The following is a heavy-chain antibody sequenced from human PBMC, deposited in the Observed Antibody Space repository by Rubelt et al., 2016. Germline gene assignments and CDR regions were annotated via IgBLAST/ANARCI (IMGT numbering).Heavy chain of an antibody. J-gene: IGHJ4*02. V-gene: IGHV3-33*08. CDR3: ARDHRIAAAASDD. CDR2: IWYDGSNK. Sequence: QVQLVESGGGVDQPGRSLRLSCAASGFTFSSYAMHWVRQAPGKGLEWVAVIWYDGSNKYYADSVKGRFTISRDNSKNTLYLQMNSLRAEATAVYYCARDHRIAAAASDDWGQGTLVTVSS. D-gene: IGHD6-13*01. CDR1: GFTFSSYA.